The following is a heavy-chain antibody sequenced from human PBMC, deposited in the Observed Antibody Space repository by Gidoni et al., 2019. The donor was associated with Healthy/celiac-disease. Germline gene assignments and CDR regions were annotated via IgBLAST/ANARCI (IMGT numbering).Heavy chain of an antibody. CDR3: ARDKSWGDSSGYTN. CDR2: IYSGGST. CDR1: GFPVSSNY. J-gene: IGHJ4*02. D-gene: IGHD3-22*01. V-gene: IGHV3-53*01. Sequence: EVQLVESGGGLIQPGGSLRLSCAASGFPVSSNYMSWARQAPGKGLEWVSVIYSGGSTYYADSVKGRFTISRDNSKNTLYLQMNSLRAEDTAVYYCARDKSWGDSSGYTNWGQGTLVTVSS.